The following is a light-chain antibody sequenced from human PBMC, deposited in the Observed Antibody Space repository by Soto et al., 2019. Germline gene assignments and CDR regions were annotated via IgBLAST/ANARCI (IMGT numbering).Light chain of an antibody. J-gene: IGLJ3*02. CDR1: SGSIASNY. V-gene: IGLV6-57*04. CDR3: QSFDSSPWV. CDR2: EYN. Sequence: FLLTQPHSVSESPGKTVTISCTRVSGSIASNYVQWYQQRPGSAPTTVIYEYNQRPSGVPDRFSGSIDRSSNSASLTISGLKTEDEADYYCQSFDSSPWVFGGGTKLTVL.